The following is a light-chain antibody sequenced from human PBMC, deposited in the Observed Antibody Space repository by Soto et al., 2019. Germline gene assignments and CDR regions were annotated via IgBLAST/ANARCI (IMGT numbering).Light chain of an antibody. V-gene: IGKV3-15*01. CDR1: QSVGSN. CDR2: RAS. J-gene: IGKJ4*01. CDR3: QHDYHLLN. Sequence: EIVMAQYPATVSVSREERGTLCCRASQSVGSNLAWYQQKPGQAPRLLIYRASTRATGIPARFSGSGSGTAFTLSSRSLPSEPFAVSYSQHDYHLLNFGGGTKVDNK.